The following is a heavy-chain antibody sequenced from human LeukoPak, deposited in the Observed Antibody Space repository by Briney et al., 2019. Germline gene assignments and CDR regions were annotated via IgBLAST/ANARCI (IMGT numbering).Heavy chain of an antibody. V-gene: IGHV3-30*04. CDR3: AREYDARGFDY. CDR1: GFTFSSYA. Sequence: GGSLRLSCAASGFTFSSYAMHWVRQAPGKGLEWVAVISYGGSNKYYADSAKGRFTISRDNSKNTLYLQMNSLRAEDTAVYYCAREYDARGFDYWGQGTLVTVSS. CDR2: ISYGGSNK. D-gene: IGHD3-16*01. J-gene: IGHJ4*02.